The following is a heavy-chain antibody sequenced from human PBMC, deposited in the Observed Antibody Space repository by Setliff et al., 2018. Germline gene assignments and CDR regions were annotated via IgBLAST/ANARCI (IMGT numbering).Heavy chain of an antibody. CDR2: TIPSFGST. Sequence: SVKVSCKASGGTFRSYGISWVRQAPGQGLEWMGGTIPSFGSTDYAQKFQDRVTVITDESTSTAYMELSSLRTEDTAVYYCAREGVDTRSSTDYRYYMDVWGKGTTVTVSS. CDR3: AREGVDTRSSTDYRYYMDV. D-gene: IGHD5-18*01. J-gene: IGHJ6*03. V-gene: IGHV1-69*05. CDR1: GGTFRSYG.